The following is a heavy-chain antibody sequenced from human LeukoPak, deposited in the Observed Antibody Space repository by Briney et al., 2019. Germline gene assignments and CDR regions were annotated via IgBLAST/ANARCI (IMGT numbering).Heavy chain of an antibody. D-gene: IGHD4-17*01. CDR3: ARVVKTTVTTDWYFDL. V-gene: IGHV6-1*01. J-gene: IGHJ2*01. Sequence: SQTLSLTCAISGDSVSSNSAAWNWIRQSPSRGLEWLGRTYYRSKWYNDYAVSVKSRITINPDTSKNQFSLQLNSVTPEDTAVYYCARVVKTTVTTDWYFDLWGRGTLVTVSS. CDR1: GDSVSSNSAA. CDR2: TYYRSKWYN.